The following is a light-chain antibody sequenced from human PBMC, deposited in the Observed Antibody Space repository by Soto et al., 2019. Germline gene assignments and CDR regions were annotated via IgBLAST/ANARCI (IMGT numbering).Light chain of an antibody. J-gene: IGLJ1*01. CDR2: EVN. V-gene: IGLV2-8*01. CDR3: LSHSGSSNV. Sequence: QSALTQPPSASGAPGQSVAISCTGTSRDVGASDYVSWYQQHSGKAPKLLLSEVNKRPSGVPDRFSGSKSGNTASLTVSELQADDEADYYCLSHSGSSNVLGTGTKVTVL. CDR1: SRDVGASDY.